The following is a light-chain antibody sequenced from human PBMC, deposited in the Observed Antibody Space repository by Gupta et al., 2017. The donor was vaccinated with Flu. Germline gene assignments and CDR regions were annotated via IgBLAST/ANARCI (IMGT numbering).Light chain of an antibody. CDR1: QSVSSN. J-gene: IGKJ2*01. CDR2: GAS. V-gene: IGKV3D-15*02. Sequence: ATLSASGGERATLCCRTRQSVSSNLAWIQQKPGQAPRLLIYGASSRATDIPARFSGSGSGTDFTLTISSLQSEDCAVYYCHQYHSSPPVTFGQGTKLEI. CDR3: HQYHSSPPVT.